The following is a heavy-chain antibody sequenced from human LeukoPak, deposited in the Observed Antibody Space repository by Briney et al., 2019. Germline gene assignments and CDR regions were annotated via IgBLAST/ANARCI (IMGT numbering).Heavy chain of an antibody. D-gene: IGHD3-9*01. V-gene: IGHV1-2*02. J-gene: IGHJ4*02. Sequence: ASVKVSCKASGYTFTVYYMHWVRQAPGKGLEWMGWINPNSGDTNYAQEFQGRVTMTRDTSIRTVYMELSRLRSDDTAAYYCARHFNLKGFDSWGQGTLITVSS. CDR1: GYTFTVYY. CDR3: ARHFNLKGFDS. CDR2: INPNSGDT.